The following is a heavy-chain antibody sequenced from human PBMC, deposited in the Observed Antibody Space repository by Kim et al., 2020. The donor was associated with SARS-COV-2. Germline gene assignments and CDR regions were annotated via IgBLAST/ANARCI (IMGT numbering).Heavy chain of an antibody. V-gene: IGHV4-39*01. J-gene: IGHJ4*02. CDR1: GGSISTSSNY. CDR3: ARQEDIVLLPVAVIDY. D-gene: IGHD2-2*01. Sequence: SETLSLTCTVSGGSISTSSNYWGWFRQAPGKGLEWIGSIYYSGSTYYNPSLKSRVTVSVDTSKNQFSLKVSSVTAADTAIYYCARQEDIVLLPVAVIDYWGQGTLVIVSS. CDR2: IYYSGST.